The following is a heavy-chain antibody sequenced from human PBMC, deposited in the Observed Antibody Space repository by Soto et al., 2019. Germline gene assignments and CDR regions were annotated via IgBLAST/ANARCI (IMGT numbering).Heavy chain of an antibody. V-gene: IGHV4-30-4*01. CDR2: IYKSATT. Sequence: TLSLTCSFSGDSISNIDYFWAWIRQPPGQALEYIGYIYKSATTYYIPSFESRVAISVDTSKSHFSLNVTSVTAADTAVYFCARGRYCLTGRCFPNWFDSWGQGALVTVSS. CDR3: ARGRYCLTGRCFPNWFDS. CDR1: GDSISNIDYF. J-gene: IGHJ5*01. D-gene: IGHD7-27*01.